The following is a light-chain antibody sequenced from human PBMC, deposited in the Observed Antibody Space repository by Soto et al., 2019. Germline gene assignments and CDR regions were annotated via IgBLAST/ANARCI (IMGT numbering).Light chain of an antibody. CDR2: GAS. CDR3: QQYGSSPRLT. V-gene: IGKV3-20*01. Sequence: EIVLTQSPGTLSLSPGERATLSCRASQSVSSSYLAWYQQKPGQAPRLLIYGASSRATGIPDRFSGSGSGTDFTLTISRLEPEDFAVYYCQQYGSSPRLTFGARTKVEIK. J-gene: IGKJ4*01. CDR1: QSVSSSY.